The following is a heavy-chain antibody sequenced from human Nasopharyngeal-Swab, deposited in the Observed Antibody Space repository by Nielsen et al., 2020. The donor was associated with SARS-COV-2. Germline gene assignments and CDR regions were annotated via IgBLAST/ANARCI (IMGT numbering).Heavy chain of an antibody. CDR2: INWNGGST. D-gene: IGHD2-8*01. V-gene: IGHV3-20*04. CDR3: ARGPGSIVLMVCATTPYYYYGMGV. J-gene: IGHJ6*02. CDR1: GFTFDDYG. Sequence: GGSLRLSCAASGFTFDDYGMSWVRQAPGKGLEWVSGINWNGGSTGYADSVKGRFTISRDNAKNSLYLQMNSLRAEDTALYYCARGPGSIVLMVCATTPYYYYGMGVWGQGTTVTVSS.